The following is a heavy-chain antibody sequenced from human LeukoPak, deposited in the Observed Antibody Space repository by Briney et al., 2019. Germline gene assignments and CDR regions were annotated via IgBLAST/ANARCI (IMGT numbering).Heavy chain of an antibody. V-gene: IGHV4-39*07. CDR1: GGSISSSSYY. CDR3: ARADSGSYLFDY. J-gene: IGHJ4*02. Sequence: SETLSLTCTVSGGSISSSSYYWGWIRQPPGKGLEWIGSIYYSGSTYYNPSLKSRVTISVDTSKNQFSLKLSSVTAADTAVYYCARADSGSYLFDYWGQGTLVTVSS. D-gene: IGHD1-26*01. CDR2: IYYSGST.